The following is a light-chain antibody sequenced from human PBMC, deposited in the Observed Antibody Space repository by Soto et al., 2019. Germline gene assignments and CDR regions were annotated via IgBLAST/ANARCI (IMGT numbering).Light chain of an antibody. CDR1: QSISDY. CDR3: QQYYTYWHM. J-gene: IGKJ1*01. V-gene: IGKV1-5*01. Sequence: DIQMTQSPSTLSASVGDRVIITCRASQSISDYLAWYQQKPGKAPKLLIYDASNLESGVPSTFSGSGSGTEFTLTISSLQPDDFATYYSQQYYTYWHMFGQGTKVDIK. CDR2: DAS.